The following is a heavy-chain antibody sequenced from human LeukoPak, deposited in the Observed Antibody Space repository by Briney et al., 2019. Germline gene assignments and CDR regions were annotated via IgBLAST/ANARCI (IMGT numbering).Heavy chain of an antibody. CDR3: VRGGYSSSWYDY. CDR2: IYHSGST. J-gene: IGHJ4*02. Sequence: LETLSLTCTVSGYSISSGYYWGWIRQPPGKGLEWIGSIYHSGSTYCNPSLKSRVTISVDTSKNQFSLKLSSVTAADTAVYYCVRGGYSSSWYDYWGQGTLVTVSS. V-gene: IGHV4-38-2*02. D-gene: IGHD6-13*01. CDR1: GYSISSGYY.